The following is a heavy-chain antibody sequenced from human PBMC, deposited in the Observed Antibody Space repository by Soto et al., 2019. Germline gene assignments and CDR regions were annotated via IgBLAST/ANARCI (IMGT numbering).Heavy chain of an antibody. J-gene: IGHJ4*02. D-gene: IGHD3-10*01. V-gene: IGHV1-69*01. Sequence: QVQLVQSGAEVKEPGASVRVSCKASGYTFVNFDISWVRQAPGQGLEWMGDIIPFSGSANYAQKFQGRVTITADYSTSSAYMELSSLRSEDTAVYYCARDHVTGSYFDNWGQGTLVTVSS. CDR3: ARDHVTGSYFDN. CDR2: IIPFSGSA. CDR1: GYTFVNFD.